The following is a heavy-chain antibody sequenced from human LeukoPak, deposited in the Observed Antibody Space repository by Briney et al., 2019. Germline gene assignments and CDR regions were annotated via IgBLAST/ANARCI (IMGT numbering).Heavy chain of an antibody. D-gene: IGHD3-10*01. CDR3: ARRPMYYYGSGSYSDY. Sequence: SETLSLTCAVYGGSFSGYYWSWIRQPPGKGLEWIGEIDHSGSTNYNPSLKSRVTISVDTSKNQFSLKLSSVTAADTAVYYCARRPMYYYGSGSYSDYWGQGTLVTVSS. CDR2: IDHSGST. CDR1: GGSFSGYY. J-gene: IGHJ4*02. V-gene: IGHV4-34*01.